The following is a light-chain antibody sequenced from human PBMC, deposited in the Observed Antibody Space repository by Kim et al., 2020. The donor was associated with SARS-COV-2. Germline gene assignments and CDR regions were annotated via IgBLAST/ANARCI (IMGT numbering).Light chain of an antibody. V-gene: IGKV3-11*01. J-gene: IGKJ5*01. Sequence: LSLSPGERATLSCRASQSVSSYLAWYQQKPGQAPRLLIYDASNRATGIPARFSGSGSGTDFTLTISSLEPEDFAVYYCQQRSNWSFGQGTRLEIK. CDR1: QSVSSY. CDR3: QQRSNWS. CDR2: DAS.